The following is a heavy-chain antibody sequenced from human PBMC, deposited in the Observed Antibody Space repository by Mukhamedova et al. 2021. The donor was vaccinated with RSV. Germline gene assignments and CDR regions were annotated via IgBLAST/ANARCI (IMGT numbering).Heavy chain of an antibody. Sequence: YNPSLKSRVTISVDTSKNQFSLKLSSVTAADTAVYYCARVVAAAELYYYYYVDVWGQGTTVTVSS. V-gene: IGHV4-59*01. D-gene: IGHD6-13*01. CDR3: ARVVAAAELYYYYYVDV. J-gene: IGHJ6*03.